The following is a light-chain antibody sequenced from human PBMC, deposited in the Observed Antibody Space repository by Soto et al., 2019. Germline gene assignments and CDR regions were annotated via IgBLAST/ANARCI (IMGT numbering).Light chain of an antibody. Sequence: VLTQSPDSLSLSPGERATLSSRASQYFSTTLAWYQQKPGQAPRLLSAGAFNRATETPDRFSGSGSGTELTMIISDVEAEDFAMYYCQQYGDFPWTFGQGTRVDFK. V-gene: IGKV3-20*01. J-gene: IGKJ1*01. CDR2: GAF. CDR3: QQYGDFPWT. CDR1: QYFSTT.